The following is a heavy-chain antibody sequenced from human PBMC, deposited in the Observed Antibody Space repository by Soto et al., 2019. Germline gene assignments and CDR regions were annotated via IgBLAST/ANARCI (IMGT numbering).Heavy chain of an antibody. CDR1: GYTFTSYG. D-gene: IGHD2-2*01. J-gene: IGHJ4*02. CDR2: ISAYNGNT. Sequence: ASVKVSCKASGYTFTSYGISWVRQAPGQGLEWMGWISAYNGNTNYAQKLQGRVTMTTDTSTSTAYMELRSLRSDDTAVYYCARGDGDCGTTSCYTFDYWGQGTLVTVSS. V-gene: IGHV1-18*01. CDR3: ARGDGDCGTTSCYTFDY.